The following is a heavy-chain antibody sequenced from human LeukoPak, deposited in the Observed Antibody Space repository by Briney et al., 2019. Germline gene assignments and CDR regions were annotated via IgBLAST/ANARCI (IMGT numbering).Heavy chain of an antibody. CDR1: GFTFSSYA. V-gene: IGHV3-23*01. D-gene: IGHD6-19*01. Sequence: GGPLRLSCAASGFTFSSYAMSWVRQAPGKGLEWVSAISGSGGSTYYADSVKGRFTISRDNSKNTLYLQMNSLRAEDTAVYYCAKDETVAGTISDYWGQGTLVTVSS. J-gene: IGHJ4*02. CDR2: ISGSGGST. CDR3: AKDETVAGTISDY.